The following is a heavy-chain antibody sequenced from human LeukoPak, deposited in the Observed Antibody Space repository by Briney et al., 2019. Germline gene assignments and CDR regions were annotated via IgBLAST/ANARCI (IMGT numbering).Heavy chain of an antibody. CDR3: ARVNSGSYRPTGY. D-gene: IGHD1-26*01. Sequence: ASVKVSCKASGYTFTGYYMHWVRQAPGQGLEWMGWINPNSGGTNYAQKFQGRVTMTRDTSISTAYMELSRLRSDDTAVYYCARVNSGSYRPTGYWGRGTLVTVSS. J-gene: IGHJ4*02. V-gene: IGHV1-2*02. CDR1: GYTFTGYY. CDR2: INPNSGGT.